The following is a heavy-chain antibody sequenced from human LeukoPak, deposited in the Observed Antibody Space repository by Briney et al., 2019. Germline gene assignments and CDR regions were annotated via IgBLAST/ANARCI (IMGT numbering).Heavy chain of an antibody. Sequence: PGGSLRLSCAASGFIFTTYALSWVRQAPGRGLEWVSAISSSGSSTYYADSVKSRFTISRDNSKNTLYLQMNSLRAEDTAVYYCTKTTVSNGWYYFDYWGQGTLVTVSS. V-gene: IGHV3-23*01. J-gene: IGHJ4*02. CDR2: ISSSGSST. CDR3: TKTTVSNGWYYFDY. CDR1: GFIFTTYA. D-gene: IGHD6-19*01.